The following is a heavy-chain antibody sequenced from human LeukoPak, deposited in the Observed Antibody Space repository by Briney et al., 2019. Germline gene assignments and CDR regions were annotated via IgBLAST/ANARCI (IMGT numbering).Heavy chain of an antibody. CDR2: IWFDGGKT. V-gene: IGHV3-33*01. D-gene: IGHD4/OR15-4a*01. CDR1: GFIFSSYG. J-gene: IGHJ4*02. Sequence: PGGSLRLSCAASGFIFSSYGMHWVRQAPGKGLEWVAVIWFDGGKTYYADSVKGRFTISRDNSKNTLYLQINSLRAEDTAVYFCARDLEYGSTWIDNWGQGTLVTVSS. CDR3: ARDLEYGSTWIDN.